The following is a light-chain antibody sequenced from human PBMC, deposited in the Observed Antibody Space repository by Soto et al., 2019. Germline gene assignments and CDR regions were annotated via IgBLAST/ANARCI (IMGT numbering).Light chain of an antibody. CDR1: QSISSW. CDR3: QQYNSYPIT. V-gene: IGKV1-5*01. CDR2: DAS. J-gene: IGKJ5*01. Sequence: DIHMTQSPSTLSASVRCTVTITCRASQSISSWLAWDQQKPGKAPKLLIYDASNLESGVPSRFSGSGSGTEFTLTISSLQPDDFATYYCQQYNSYPITFGQGTRLEIK.